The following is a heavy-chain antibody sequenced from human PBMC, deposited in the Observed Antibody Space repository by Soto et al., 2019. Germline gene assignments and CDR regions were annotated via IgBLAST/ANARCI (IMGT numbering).Heavy chain of an antibody. CDR2: ISGNNGNA. J-gene: IGHJ5*02. Sequence: PGPSVKVSCKASGYSFIDYGISWVRQAPGQGLEWMGWISGNNGNANYAQKFQGRVTMTTDTSTSTAYMELRSLRSDDTAVYYCARERDWWFDPWGQGTLVTVSS. CDR3: ARERDWWFDP. D-gene: IGHD3-9*01. V-gene: IGHV1-18*01. CDR1: GYSFIDYG.